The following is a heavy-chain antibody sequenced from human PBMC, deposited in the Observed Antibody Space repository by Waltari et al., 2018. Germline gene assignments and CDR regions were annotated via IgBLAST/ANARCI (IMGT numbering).Heavy chain of an antibody. V-gene: IGHV4-31*03. Sequence: QVQLQESGPGLVKPSQTLSLTCTVSGGSISSGGYYWSWIRQHPGKGLEWIGYIYYSGSTDYNPSLKSRVTISVDTSKNQFSLKLSSVTAEDTAVYYCARDRAQYSSSWYGGAFDIWGQGTMVTVSS. CDR2: IYYSGST. CDR3: ARDRAQYSSSWYGGAFDI. CDR1: GGSISSGGYY. D-gene: IGHD6-13*01. J-gene: IGHJ3*02.